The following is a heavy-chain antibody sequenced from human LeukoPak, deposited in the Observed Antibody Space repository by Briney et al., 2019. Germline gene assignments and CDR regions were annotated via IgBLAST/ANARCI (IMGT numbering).Heavy chain of an antibody. Sequence: GGSLRLSCAASGFTFSSYSMNWVRQAPGKGLEWVSSISSSSSYIYYADSVKGRFTISRDNAKNSLYLQMNSLRAEDTAVYYCARDLRRSPYYFDYWGQGTLVTVSS. CDR3: ARDLRRSPYYFDY. D-gene: IGHD5-24*01. CDR1: GFTFSSYS. V-gene: IGHV3-21*01. J-gene: IGHJ4*02. CDR2: ISSSSSYI.